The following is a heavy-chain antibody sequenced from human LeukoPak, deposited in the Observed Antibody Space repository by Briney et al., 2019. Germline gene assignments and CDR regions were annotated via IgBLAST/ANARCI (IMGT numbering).Heavy chain of an antibody. CDR2: ISWNSGSI. CDR3: AKGDTAMVTVGY. CDR1: GSTFDDYA. V-gene: IGHV3-9*01. Sequence: GGSLRLSCAASGSTFDDYAMHWVRQAPGKGLEWVSGISWNSGSIGYADSVKGRFTISRDNAKNSLYLQMNSLRAEDTALYYCAKGDTAMVTVGYWGQGTLVTVSS. D-gene: IGHD5-18*01. J-gene: IGHJ4*02.